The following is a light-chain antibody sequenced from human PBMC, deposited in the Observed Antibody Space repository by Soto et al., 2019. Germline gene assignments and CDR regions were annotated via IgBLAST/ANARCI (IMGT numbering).Light chain of an antibody. CDR3: HQYYSPPLT. V-gene: IGKV4-1*01. CDR2: WAS. CDR1: QSVLYSSTNKNY. Sequence: IVMTQSPDSLAVSLGEMATIKCNSSQSVLYSSTNKNYLAWYLQRPGPSRQLLIYWASTRESGVPDRYSGSGFGTDFTLTISSLQAEEGAVYYCHQYYSPPLTFGGGTSEQIK. J-gene: IGKJ4*01.